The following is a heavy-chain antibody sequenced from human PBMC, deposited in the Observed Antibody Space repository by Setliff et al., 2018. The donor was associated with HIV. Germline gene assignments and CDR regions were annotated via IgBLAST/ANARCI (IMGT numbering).Heavy chain of an antibody. J-gene: IGHJ5*02. CDR3: ARYKWNNWIFGWFDP. CDR1: GFAFRNYI. V-gene: IGHV3-21*01. CDR2: INGDSTFI. D-gene: IGHD1-20*01. Sequence: LRLSCAASGFAFRNYIFHWVRQAPGKGLEWVAIISSINGDSTFIYYADSVKGRFTISRDNAKNSLYLQMNSLRAEDTAVYYCARYKWNNWIFGWFDPWGQGTQVTVSS.